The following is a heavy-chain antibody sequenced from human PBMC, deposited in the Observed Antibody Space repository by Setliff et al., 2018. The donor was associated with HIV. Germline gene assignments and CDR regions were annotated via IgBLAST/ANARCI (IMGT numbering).Heavy chain of an antibody. Sequence: LSLTCNVSGGSISSGGYYWSWIRQHPGKGLEWIGYIYYSGSTYYNPSLKSLVTISVDTSKNQFSLKLTSVTAADTAVYYCARDEPKNTEAAPGYWGQGTLVTVSS. V-gene: IGHV4-31*01. CDR1: GGSISSGGYY. J-gene: IGHJ4*02. CDR2: IYYSGST. D-gene: IGHD6-6*01. CDR3: ARDEPKNTEAAPGY.